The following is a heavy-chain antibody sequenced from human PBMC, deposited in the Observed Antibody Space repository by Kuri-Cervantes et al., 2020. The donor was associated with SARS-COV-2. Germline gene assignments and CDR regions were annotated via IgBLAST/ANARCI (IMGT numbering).Heavy chain of an antibody. Sequence: SETLSLTCAVYGGSFSGYCWSWIRQPPGKGLELIGEINHSGSTNYNPSLKSRVTISVDTSKNQFSLKLSSVTAADTAVYYCARHFAGRQLVVYYYYYYMDVWGKGTTVTVSS. V-gene: IGHV4-34*01. CDR3: ARHFAGRQLVVYYYYYYMDV. J-gene: IGHJ6*03. CDR1: GGSFSGYC. D-gene: IGHD6-13*01. CDR2: INHSGST.